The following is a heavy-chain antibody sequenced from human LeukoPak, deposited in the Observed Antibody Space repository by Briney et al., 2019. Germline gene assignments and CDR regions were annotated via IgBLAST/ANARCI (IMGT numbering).Heavy chain of an antibody. D-gene: IGHD3-9*01. Sequence: ASVKVSCKASGYTFTSYYIHWVRQAPGQGLEWMGIINPSGGSTNYAQKFQGRVTITRNTSISTAYMELSSLRSEDTAVYYCARGGGTVRYFDWLSKPFDYWGQGTLVTVSS. J-gene: IGHJ4*02. CDR3: ARGGGTVRYFDWLSKPFDY. CDR2: INPSGGST. V-gene: IGHV1-46*01. CDR1: GYTFTSYY.